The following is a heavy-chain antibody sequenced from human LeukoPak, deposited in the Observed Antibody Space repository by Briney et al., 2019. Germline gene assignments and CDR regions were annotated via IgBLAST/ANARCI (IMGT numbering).Heavy chain of an antibody. CDR3: ARGEYGDYGVDY. CDR1: GFTFSSYW. CDR2: IKEDGSEE. V-gene: IGHV3-7*01. Sequence: QAGGSLRLSCAASGFTFSSYWMSWVRQAPGKGLEWVANIKEDGSEEYYVDSVKGRFTVSRDNAKNSLYLQMNSLRGEDTAVYYCARGEYGDYGVDYWGQGTLVTVSS. J-gene: IGHJ4*02. D-gene: IGHD4-17*01.